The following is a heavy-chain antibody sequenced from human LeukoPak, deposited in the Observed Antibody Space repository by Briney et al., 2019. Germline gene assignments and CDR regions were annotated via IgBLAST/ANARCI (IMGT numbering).Heavy chain of an antibody. CDR2: IYYSGST. V-gene: IGHV4-59*01. D-gene: IGHD2-2*01. Sequence: SETLSLTCTVSGGSISSYYWSWIRQPPGKGLEWIGYIYYSGSTNYNPSLKSRVTISVDTSKNQFSLKLSSVTAADTAVYYCARTDPAHYYGMDVWGQGTTVTVSS. CDR3: ARTDPAHYYGMDV. J-gene: IGHJ6*02. CDR1: GGSISSYY.